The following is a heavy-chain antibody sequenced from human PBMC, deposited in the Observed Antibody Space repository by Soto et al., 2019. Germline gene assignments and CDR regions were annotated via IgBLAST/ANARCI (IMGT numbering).Heavy chain of an antibody. CDR2: IYYSGST. CDR3: ANGPTRFPVDY. D-gene: IGHD1-1*01. J-gene: IGHJ4*02. V-gene: IGHV4-39*01. CDR1: GASISSSNYY. Sequence: QLQLQESGPGLVKPSETLSLTCTFSGASISSSNYYWGWIRQPPGKGLEWIGSIYYSGSTYYNPSLRSRVSTSVDTATSQCSLKLRSVTAADTAVYYCANGPTRFPVDYWGQGTLVTVSS.